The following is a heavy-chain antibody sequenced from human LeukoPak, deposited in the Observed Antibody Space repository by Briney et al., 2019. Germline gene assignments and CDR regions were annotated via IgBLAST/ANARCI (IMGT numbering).Heavy chain of an antibody. J-gene: IGHJ6*02. V-gene: IGHV6-1*01. CDR2: TYYRSKWYN. D-gene: IGHD7-27*01. CDR3: ARGFRLGIFYYYYGMDV. CDR1: GDSVSSNSAA. Sequence: SQPLSLTCAISGDSVSSNSAAWNWIRQSPSRGLEWLGRTYYRSKWYNDYAVSVKSRITINPDTSKNQFSLQLNSVTPEDTAVYYCARGFRLGIFYYYYGMDVWGQGTTVTVSS.